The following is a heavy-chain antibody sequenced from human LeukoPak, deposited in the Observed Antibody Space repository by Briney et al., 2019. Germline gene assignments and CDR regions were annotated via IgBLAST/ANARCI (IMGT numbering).Heavy chain of an antibody. CDR3: ARVPYGSGSYYDYYYYMDV. Sequence: SETLSLTCTVSGGSISSSSYYWGWIRQPPGKGLEWIGSIYYSGSTYYNPYLKSRVTISVDTSKNQFSLKLSSVTAADTAVYYCARVPYGSGSYYDYYYYMDVWGKGTTVTVSS. CDR2: IYYSGST. V-gene: IGHV4-39*01. CDR1: GGSISSSSYY. D-gene: IGHD3-10*01. J-gene: IGHJ6*03.